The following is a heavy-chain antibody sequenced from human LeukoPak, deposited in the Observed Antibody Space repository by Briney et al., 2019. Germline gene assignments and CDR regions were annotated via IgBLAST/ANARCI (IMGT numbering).Heavy chain of an antibody. V-gene: IGHV3-21*04. J-gene: IGHJ4*02. D-gene: IGHD3-22*01. CDR3: AKEGYDSSGYYYAHDY. Sequence: PGGSLRLSCAASGFTFSNYAMSWVRQAPGKGLEWVSAISSDGKYIYYPDSVKGRFTVSRDNAKNSLYLQMNSLRAEDTAVYYCAKEGYDSSGYYYAHDYWGQGTLVTVSS. CDR1: GFTFSNYA. CDR2: ISSDGKYI.